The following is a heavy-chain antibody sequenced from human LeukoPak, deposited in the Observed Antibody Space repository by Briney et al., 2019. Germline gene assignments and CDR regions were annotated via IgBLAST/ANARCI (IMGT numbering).Heavy chain of an antibody. V-gene: IGHV5-51*01. CDR1: GYSFTSYW. J-gene: IGHJ4*02. CDR3: ARHSSPGTTNSPIDY. CDR2: IYPGDSDT. D-gene: IGHD1-1*01. Sequence: NSGESLEISCKGSGYSFTSYWIGWVRQMPGKGLEWMGIIYPGDSDTRYSPSFQGQVTISADKSISTAYLQWSSLKASDTAMYYCARHSSPGTTNSPIDYWGQGTLVTVSS.